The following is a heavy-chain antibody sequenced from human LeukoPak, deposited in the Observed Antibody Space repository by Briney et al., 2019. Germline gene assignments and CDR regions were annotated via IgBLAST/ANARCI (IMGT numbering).Heavy chain of an antibody. V-gene: IGHV4-59*01. D-gene: IGHD4-17*01. CDR2: IYYSGST. Sequence: SETLSLTCTVSGGSISSYYWSWIRQPPGKGLEWIGYIYYSGSTNYNPSLKSRVTISVDTSKNQFSLKLSSVTAADTAVYYCARDLLRSSLDYWGQGTLVTVSS. CDR1: GGSISSYY. CDR3: ARDLLRSSLDY. J-gene: IGHJ4*02.